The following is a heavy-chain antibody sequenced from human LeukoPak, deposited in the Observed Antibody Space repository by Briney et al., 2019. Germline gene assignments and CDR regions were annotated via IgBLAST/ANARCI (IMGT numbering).Heavy chain of an antibody. J-gene: IGHJ4*02. CDR2: ISYDGSNK. V-gene: IGHV3-30*18. CDR3: AKDGYGSSSWYGNYFDY. CDR1: GFTFSSYG. D-gene: IGHD6-13*01. Sequence: PGRSLRLSCAASGFTFSSYGMHWVRQAPGKGLEWVAVISYDGSNKYYADSAKGRFTISRDNSKNTLYLQMNSLRAEDTAVYYCAKDGYGSSSWYGNYFDYWGQGTLVTVSS.